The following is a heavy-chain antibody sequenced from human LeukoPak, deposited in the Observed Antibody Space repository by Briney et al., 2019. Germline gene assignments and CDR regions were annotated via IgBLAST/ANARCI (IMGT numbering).Heavy chain of an antibody. CDR1: GYSFTTYW. J-gene: IGHJ4*02. CDR2: VYPGDSDS. V-gene: IGHV5-51*01. CDR3: AIDPDYGGNSDFGC. Sequence: GESLKISCKGSGYSFTTYWIGWVRQLPGKGLEWMGTVYPGDSDSRYSQSFQGQVTISVDKSINTAYLQWSSLKASDTAMYYCAIDPDYGGNSDFGCWGQGTLVTVSS. D-gene: IGHD4-23*01.